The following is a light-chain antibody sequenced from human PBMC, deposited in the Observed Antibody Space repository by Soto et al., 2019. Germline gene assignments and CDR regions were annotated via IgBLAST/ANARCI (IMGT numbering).Light chain of an antibody. Sequence: DIQMTQSPSTLSASVGDRVTITCRASQNLNNWLAWFQQKPGKAPTLLIYKASGLESGVPSRFSGSVSGTEFTLTISSLQPDDFSTYYCQQYNSYPWTFGQGTKVEIK. CDR2: KAS. V-gene: IGKV1-5*03. J-gene: IGKJ1*01. CDR1: QNLNNW. CDR3: QQYNSYPWT.